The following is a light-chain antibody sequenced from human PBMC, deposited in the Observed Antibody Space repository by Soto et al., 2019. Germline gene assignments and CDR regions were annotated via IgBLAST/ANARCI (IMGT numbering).Light chain of an antibody. CDR3: CSYAGSNTLV. CDR2: DVS. CDR1: SSDVGGYNY. J-gene: IGLJ3*02. Sequence: QSVLTQPRSVSGSPGQSVTISCTGTSSDVGGYNYVSWYQQHAGKAPKLRIYDVSKRPSGVPDRFSGSKSGNTASLTISGLQAEDEAECYCCSYAGSNTLVFGGGTKLTVL. V-gene: IGLV2-11*01.